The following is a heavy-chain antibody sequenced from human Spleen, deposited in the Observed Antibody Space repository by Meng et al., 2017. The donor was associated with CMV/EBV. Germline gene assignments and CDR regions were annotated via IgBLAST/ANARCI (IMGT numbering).Heavy chain of an antibody. CDR1: GFSFSNYV. V-gene: IGHV3-23*01. CDR3: AREEVGCSSTSCYPYYYYYGMDV. CDR2: ITGSGDAT. J-gene: IGHJ6*02. Sequence: GESLKISCAASGFSFSNYVMSWVRQAPGKGLEWISTITGSGDATYYTDSVKGRFTISRDNAKNTLYLQMNSLRAEDTAVYYCAREEVGCSSTSCYPYYYYYGMDVWGQGTTVTVSS. D-gene: IGHD2-2*01.